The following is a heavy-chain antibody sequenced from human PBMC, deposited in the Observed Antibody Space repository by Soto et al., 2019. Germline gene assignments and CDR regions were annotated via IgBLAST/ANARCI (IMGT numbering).Heavy chain of an antibody. D-gene: IGHD3-10*01. CDR2: SSYDGRET. V-gene: IGHV3-30*03. CDR3: ARDSGWPILNFDN. J-gene: IGHJ4*02. CDR1: DFDFSSYG. Sequence: GSLKISCAASDFDFSSYGIHWVRQAPGKGLEWVAASSYDGRETFYADSAKGRFTVSKEMSKNTAFLQMNALRHEDTAVYFCARDSGWPILNFDNWGQGTPVTVSS.